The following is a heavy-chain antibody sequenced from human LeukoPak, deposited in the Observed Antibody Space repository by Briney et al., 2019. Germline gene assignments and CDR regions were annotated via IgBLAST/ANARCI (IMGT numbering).Heavy chain of an antibody. CDR3: ARPPYSSGSFDL. Sequence: HPGVSQRLLCAASGHTVTSNYMSCFRHSPGKALEWVSLIYSGGSTYYADSVKGRFTISRHNAENTLYLQMNSLRAEDTAVYYCARPPYSSGSFDLWGRGTLVTVSS. CDR1: GHTVTSNY. J-gene: IGHJ2*01. V-gene: IGHV3-66*04. CDR2: IYSGGST. D-gene: IGHD6-19*01.